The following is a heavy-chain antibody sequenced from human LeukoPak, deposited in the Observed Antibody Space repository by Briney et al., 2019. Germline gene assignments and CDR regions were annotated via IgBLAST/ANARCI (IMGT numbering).Heavy chain of an antibody. CDR2: IYYSGST. CDR3: ARVWYSSGPNWFDP. Sequence: PSETLSLTCTVSGGSISSYYWSWIRQPPGKGLEWIGYIYYSGSTNYNPSLKSRVTISVDTSKNQFSLKLSSVTAADTAVYYCARVWYSSGPNWFDPWGQGTLVTVPS. D-gene: IGHD6-19*01. CDR1: GGSISSYY. V-gene: IGHV4-59*01. J-gene: IGHJ5*02.